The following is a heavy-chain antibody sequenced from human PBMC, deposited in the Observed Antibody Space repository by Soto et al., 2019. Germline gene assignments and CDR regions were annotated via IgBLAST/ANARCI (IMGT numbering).Heavy chain of an antibody. J-gene: IGHJ3*02. D-gene: IGHD2-15*01. Sequence: NPSETLSLTCTVSGGSISSGGYYWSWIRQPPGKGLEWIGYIYYSGSTNYNPSLKSRVTISVDTSKNQFSLKLSSVTAADTAVYYCARDYERQWGFFDIWGQGTLVTVSS. V-gene: IGHV4-61*08. CDR3: ARDYERQWGFFDI. CDR1: GGSISSGGYY. CDR2: IYYSGST.